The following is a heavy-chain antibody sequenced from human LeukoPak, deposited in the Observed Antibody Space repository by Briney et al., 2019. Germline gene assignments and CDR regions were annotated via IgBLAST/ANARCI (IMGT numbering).Heavy chain of an antibody. J-gene: IGHJ4*02. Sequence: GGPLRLSCAASGFRFSDYSMNWVRQAPGKGLEWISYIGISSGNTNYADSVKGRFTISGDKAKNSLYLQMNSLRVEDTAVYYSARDYKYAFDNWGQGTLVTVSS. CDR3: ARDYKYAFDN. V-gene: IGHV3-48*01. CDR1: GFRFSDYS. D-gene: IGHD5-24*01. CDR2: IGISSGNT.